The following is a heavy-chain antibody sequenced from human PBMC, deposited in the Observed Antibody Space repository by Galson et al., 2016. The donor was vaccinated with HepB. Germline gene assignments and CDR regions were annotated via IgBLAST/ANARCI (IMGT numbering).Heavy chain of an antibody. CDR3: ARYGSWTGFDY. CDR2: ISDSESA. D-gene: IGHD3/OR15-3a*01. J-gene: IGHJ4*02. CDR1: AGTINTHGYF. Sequence: TLSLTCTVSAGTINTHGYFWSWIRQHPGRGLEWIGYISDSESAYFNPSLKSRTTISIDTSQNQFSLDLTSVTAADTAVYFCARYGSWTGFDYWGRGTLVTVSS. V-gene: IGHV4-31*03.